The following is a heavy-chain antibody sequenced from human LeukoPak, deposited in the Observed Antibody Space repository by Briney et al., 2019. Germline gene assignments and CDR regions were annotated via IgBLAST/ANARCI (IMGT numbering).Heavy chain of an antibody. CDR3: AKDGGYSSSQPFDC. J-gene: IGHJ4*02. Sequence: PGRSLRLSCAASGFTFSSYGMHWVRQAPGKGLEWVAVISYDGSNKYYADSVKGRFTISRDNSKNTLYLQMNSLRAEDTAVYYCAKDGGYSSSQPFDCWGQGTLVTVSS. CDR2: ISYDGSNK. D-gene: IGHD6-13*01. V-gene: IGHV3-30*18. CDR1: GFTFSSYG.